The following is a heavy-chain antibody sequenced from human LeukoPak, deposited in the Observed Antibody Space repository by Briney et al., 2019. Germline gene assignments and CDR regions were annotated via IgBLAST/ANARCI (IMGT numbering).Heavy chain of an antibody. CDR3: AKKESVMVVPGNYFDY. V-gene: IGHV3-23*01. CDR2: ITGNSGET. J-gene: IGHJ4*02. D-gene: IGHD3-10*01. Sequence: PGGSLRLSCAASGFTFSNYVMNWVRQAPGKGLEWVSTITGNSGETFYAGSVKGRFIISRDDSKNTLYLQMNSLRAEDTGVYYCAKKESVMVVPGNYFDYWGQGTLVTVSS. CDR1: GFTFSNYV.